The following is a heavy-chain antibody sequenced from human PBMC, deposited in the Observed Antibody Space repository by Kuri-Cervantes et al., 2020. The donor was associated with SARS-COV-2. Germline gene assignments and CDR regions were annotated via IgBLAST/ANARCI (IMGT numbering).Heavy chain of an antibody. CDR3: GRHRGYCSGGGCYSTGFSFDY. CDR1: EFTFSSYD. D-gene: IGHD2-15*01. J-gene: IGHJ4*02. CDR2: ISSGSDYI. Sequence: ETLSLTCAASEFTFSSYDMTWVRQAPGMGLEWVSSISSGSDYIYYVDSVKGRFTVSRDNAENSLYLQMNSLGVGDTAVYYCGRHRGYCSGGGCYSTGFSFDYWGQGALVTVSS. V-gene: IGHV3-21*01.